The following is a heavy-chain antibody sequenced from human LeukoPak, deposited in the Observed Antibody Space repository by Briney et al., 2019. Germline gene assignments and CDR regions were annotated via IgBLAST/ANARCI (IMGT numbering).Heavy chain of an antibody. CDR3: ARDIYGDPSFDI. J-gene: IGHJ3*02. V-gene: IGHV4-39*07. Sequence: SETLSLTCTVSGGSISSSSYYWGWIRQPPGKGLEWIGSIYYSGSTYYNPSLKSRVTISVDTSKNQFSLKLSSVTAADTAVYYCARDIYGDPSFDIWGQGTMVTVSS. D-gene: IGHD4-17*01. CDR2: IYYSGST. CDR1: GGSISSSSYY.